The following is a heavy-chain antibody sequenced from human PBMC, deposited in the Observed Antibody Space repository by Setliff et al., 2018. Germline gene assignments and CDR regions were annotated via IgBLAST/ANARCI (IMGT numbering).Heavy chain of an antibody. CDR2: MTDDGDTT. CDR3: AKSSGSSSATNLEY. V-gene: IGHV3-23*01. D-gene: IGHD3-10*01. Sequence: PGGSLRLSCAASGFTFSIYSMNWLRQAPGKGLEWVSAMTDDGDTTHYAGSVKGPFTIDRDNSNSKLYLQMNSLRVEDTALYYCAKSSGSSSATNLEYLGPGTLVTVAS. J-gene: IGHJ4*02. CDR1: GFTFSIYS.